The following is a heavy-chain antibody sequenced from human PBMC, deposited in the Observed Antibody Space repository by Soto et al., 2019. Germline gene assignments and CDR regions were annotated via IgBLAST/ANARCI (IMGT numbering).Heavy chain of an antibody. V-gene: IGHV6-1*01. J-gene: IGHJ4*02. CDR1: GDSVSSNSAA. CDR2: TYYRSKWYN. CDR3: ATWRFDC. Sequence: PSQTLSLTCAISGDSVSSNSAAWNWIRHSPSRGLEWLGRTYYRSKWYNDYAVSMRSRITINPDTTKNQFSLQLNSATPEDTAVYYCATWRFDCWGQGTLVTSPQ.